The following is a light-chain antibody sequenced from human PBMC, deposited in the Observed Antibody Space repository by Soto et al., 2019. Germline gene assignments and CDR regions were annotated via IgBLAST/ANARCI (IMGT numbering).Light chain of an antibody. Sequence: QSALTQPPSVSGSPGQSVTISCTGTSSDVGSYNRVSWYQQPPGTAPKLMIYEVSNRPSGVPDRFSGSKSVNTASLTISGLQAEDEADYYCSLYTSSSTSWVFGGGTKLTVL. CDR2: EVS. CDR1: SSDVGSYNR. V-gene: IGLV2-18*01. J-gene: IGLJ3*02. CDR3: SLYTSSSTSWV.